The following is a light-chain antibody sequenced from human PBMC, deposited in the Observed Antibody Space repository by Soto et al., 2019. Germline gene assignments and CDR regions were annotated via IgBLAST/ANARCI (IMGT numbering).Light chain of an antibody. CDR2: EVN. V-gene: IGLV2-14*01. CDR1: SSDVGGYKY. Sequence: QSVLTQPASVSGSPGQSITISCTGTSSDVGGYKYVSWYQQHPGKAPKVMIYEVNNRPSGVSTRFSGSKSGNTASLTISGLQAEDEADYYCSSYTSTSAVVFGSGTKVTVL. CDR3: SSYTSTSAVV. J-gene: IGLJ1*01.